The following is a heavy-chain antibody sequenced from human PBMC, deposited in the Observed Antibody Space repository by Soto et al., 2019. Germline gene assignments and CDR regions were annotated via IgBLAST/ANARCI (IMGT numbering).Heavy chain of an antibody. Sequence: PGGSLRLSCAASGFTFSSYALHWVRQAPGKGLEYVSTISRNGGSTYNANSVKGRFTISRDNSKNTLYLQMGSLRTEDMALYYCAREGGSYYFDYWGQGTLVTVSS. J-gene: IGHJ4*02. CDR3: AREGGSYYFDY. CDR1: GFTFSSYA. CDR2: ISRNGGST. D-gene: IGHD1-26*01. V-gene: IGHV3-64*01.